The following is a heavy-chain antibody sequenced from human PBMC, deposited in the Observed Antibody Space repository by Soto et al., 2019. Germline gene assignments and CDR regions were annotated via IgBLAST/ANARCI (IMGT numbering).Heavy chain of an antibody. CDR1: GGSFSGYY. D-gene: IGHD3-16*01. J-gene: IGHJ5*02. CDR2: INHSGST. Sequence: PSETLSLTCAVYGGSFSGYYWSWIRQPPGKGLEWIGEINHSGSTNYNPSLKSRVTISVDTSKNQFSLRLTSVTAADTAVYYCARDRGGITVSSKPLGEWFDPWGQGTLVTVSS. V-gene: IGHV4-34*01. CDR3: ARDRGGITVSSKPLGEWFDP.